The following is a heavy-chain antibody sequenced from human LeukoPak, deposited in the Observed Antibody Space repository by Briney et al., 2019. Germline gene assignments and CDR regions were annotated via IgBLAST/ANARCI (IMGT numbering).Heavy chain of an antibody. Sequence: PSETLSLTCTVSGGSISSYYWGWIRQPPGKGLEWIGNIYYSGSTYYNPSLKSRVTISVDTSTNQFSLKLSSVTAADTAVYYCARTVVRGVISYYYYYMDVWGKGTTVTVSS. CDR1: GGSISSYY. D-gene: IGHD3-10*01. J-gene: IGHJ6*03. V-gene: IGHV4-39*07. CDR3: ARTVVRGVISYYYYYMDV. CDR2: IYYSGST.